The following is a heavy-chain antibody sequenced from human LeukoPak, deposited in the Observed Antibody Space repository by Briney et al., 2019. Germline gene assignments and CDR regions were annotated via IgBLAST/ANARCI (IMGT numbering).Heavy chain of an antibody. CDR1: GYSFTGHF. D-gene: IGHD3-9*01. Sequence: ASVKVSCKASGYSFTGHFIHWVRQAPGQGLEWMGWINPNSGGTNYARDFQGRVTMTRDTSISTAYMEMTNLTSDDTAVYYCAKDDGYDILTGYCKTWGQGTLVTVSS. J-gene: IGHJ5*02. CDR2: INPNSGGT. CDR3: AKDDGYDILTGYCKT. V-gene: IGHV1-2*02.